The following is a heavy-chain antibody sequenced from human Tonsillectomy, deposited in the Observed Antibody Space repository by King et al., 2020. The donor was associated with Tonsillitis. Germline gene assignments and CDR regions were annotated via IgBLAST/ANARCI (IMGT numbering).Heavy chain of an antibody. D-gene: IGHD3-10*01. CDR1: GFTLSTYN. J-gene: IGHJ4*02. CDR3: ARDYYRSGSYSADY. V-gene: IGHV3-48*04. CDR2: IGSSSTPI. Sequence: VQLVESGGGLVQPGGSLRLSCAASGFTLSTYNMNWVRQAPGKGLEWVSYIGSSSTPIYYADSVKGRFTISRDNAKNSLYLQMNSLRAEDTAVYYCARDYYRSGSYSADYWGQGTLVTVSS.